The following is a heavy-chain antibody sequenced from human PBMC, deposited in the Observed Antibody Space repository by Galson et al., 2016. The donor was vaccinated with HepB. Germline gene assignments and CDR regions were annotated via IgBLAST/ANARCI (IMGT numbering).Heavy chain of an antibody. D-gene: IGHD6-25*01. CDR3: AKDGAAVLFYYYSVDV. J-gene: IGHJ6*02. CDR1: GFTFSSYG. Sequence: SLRLSCAASGFTFSSYGMHWVRQAPGKGLEWVAVTWYDENQKYYGDSVKGRFTISRDNSNNTVFLQMNSLRVEDTAVYYCAKDGAAVLFYYYSVDVWGQGTTVTVSS. V-gene: IGHV3-33*06. CDR2: TWYDENQK.